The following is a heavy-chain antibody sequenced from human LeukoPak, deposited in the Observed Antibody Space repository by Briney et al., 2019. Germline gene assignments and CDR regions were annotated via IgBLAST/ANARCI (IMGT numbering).Heavy chain of an antibody. D-gene: IGHD1-26*01. J-gene: IGHJ4*02. V-gene: IGHV4-61*01. Sequence: TSETLSLTCTVSGGSVSSGSYYWSWIRQPPGKGLEWIGYIYYSGSTYYNPSLKSRVTMSVDTSKNQFFLKLNSVTAADTAVYYCARGRPYSGGYHLDYWGQGTLVTVSA. CDR3: ARGRPYSGGYHLDY. CDR2: IYYSGST. CDR1: GGSVSSGSYY.